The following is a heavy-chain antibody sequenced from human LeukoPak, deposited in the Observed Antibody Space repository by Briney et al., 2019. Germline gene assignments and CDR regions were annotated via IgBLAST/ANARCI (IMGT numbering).Heavy chain of an antibody. CDR2: IKQDGSEK. J-gene: IGHJ5*02. CDR1: GFPFSSHA. D-gene: IGHD2-8*01. CDR3: ARDMLGGFDP. Sequence: GGSPRLSCAVSGFPFSSHAIHWGRPAPREGLEWVANIKQDGSEKYYVDSVKGRFTISRDNAKNSLYLQMNSLRAEDTAVYYCARDMLGGFDPWGQGTLVTVSS. V-gene: IGHV3-7*03.